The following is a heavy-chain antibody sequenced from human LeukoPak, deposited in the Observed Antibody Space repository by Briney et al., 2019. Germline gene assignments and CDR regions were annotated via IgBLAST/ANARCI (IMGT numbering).Heavy chain of an antibody. D-gene: IGHD2-8*01. CDR3: ARSTSSNGFNYFYGIDV. CDR1: EFTFSSYS. V-gene: IGHV3-23*01. CDR2: ISGSSSTT. J-gene: IGHJ6*02. Sequence: QSGGSLRLSCAASEFTFSSYSMNWVRQAPGEGLEWVSVISGSSSTTYYADSVKGRFSISRDNSKNTLFLQMNSLRAEDSAVYFCARSTSSNGFNYFYGIDVWGQGTTVSVSS.